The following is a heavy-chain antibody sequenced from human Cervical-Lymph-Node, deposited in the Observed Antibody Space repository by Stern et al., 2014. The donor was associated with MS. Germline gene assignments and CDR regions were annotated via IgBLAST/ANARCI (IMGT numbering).Heavy chain of an antibody. D-gene: IGHD1-26*01. J-gene: IGHJ1*01. CDR3: TTVTGVGATRGD. CDR1: GFSFNGAW. Sequence: VQLVESGGGLVKPGGSLRLSCVTSGFSFNGAWLSWVRQAPGKGLEWVGRIKSKADDGPTDYAAPVKGRFTISRDDSKNTIYLQMNSLRIEDTAVYYCTTVTGVGATRGDWGQGTLVTVFS. CDR2: IKSKADDGPT. V-gene: IGHV3-15*01.